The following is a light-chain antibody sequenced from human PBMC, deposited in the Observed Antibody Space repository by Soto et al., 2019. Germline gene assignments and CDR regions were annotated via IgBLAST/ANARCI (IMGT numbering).Light chain of an antibody. V-gene: IGKV3-15*01. CDR3: QQYNNWPPT. Sequence: EIVLTQSPATLSVSPGERATLSSRASQSVSSNLAWYQQKPGQAPRLLIYGASTRDTGIPARFSGSRSGTEFTLTISSLQSEDFAVYYCQQYNNWPPTFGQGTRLEIK. J-gene: IGKJ5*01. CDR2: GAS. CDR1: QSVSSN.